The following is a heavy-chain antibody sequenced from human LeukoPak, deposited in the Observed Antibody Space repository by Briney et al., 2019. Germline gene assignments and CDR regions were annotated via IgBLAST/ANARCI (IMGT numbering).Heavy chain of an antibody. V-gene: IGHV4-4*07. D-gene: IGHD4-17*01. CDR2: IYTSGST. CDR1: GGSISSYY. CDR3: ARQGSYGDYMLVDY. J-gene: IGHJ4*02. Sequence: PSETLSLTCTVSGGSISSYYWSWIRQPAGKGLEWIGRIYTSGSTNYNPSLKSRVTMSVDMSKNQFSLKLSNVTAADTAVYYCARQGSYGDYMLVDYWGQGTRVTVSS.